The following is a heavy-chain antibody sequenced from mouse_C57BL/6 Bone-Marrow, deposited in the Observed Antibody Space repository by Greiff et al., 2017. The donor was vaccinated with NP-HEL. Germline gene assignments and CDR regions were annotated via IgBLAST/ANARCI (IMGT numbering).Heavy chain of an antibody. CDR3: AWLDYFDY. CDR2: INPSSGYT. D-gene: IGHD1-2*01. V-gene: IGHV1-7*01. J-gene: IGHJ2*01. CDR1: GYTFTSYW. Sequence: QVQLQQSGAELAKPGASVKLSCKASGYTFTSYWMHWVKQRPGQGLEWIGYINPSSGYTKYNQKFKDKATLTADKSSSTADMQLSILTYEDSAGYYCAWLDYFDYWGQGTTLTVSS.